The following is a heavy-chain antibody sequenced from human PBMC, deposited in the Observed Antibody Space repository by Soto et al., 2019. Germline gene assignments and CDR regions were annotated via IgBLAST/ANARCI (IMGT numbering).Heavy chain of an antibody. CDR1: GGSISSGGYS. Sequence: TLSLTCAVSGGSISSGGYSWSWIRQPPGKGLEWIGYIYHSGSTYYNPSLKSRVTISVDRSKNQFSLKLSSVTAADTAVYYCARGIGYSYGYFDYWGQGTLVTVSS. J-gene: IGHJ4*02. V-gene: IGHV4-30-2*01. CDR3: ARGIGYSYGYFDY. D-gene: IGHD5-18*01. CDR2: IYHSGST.